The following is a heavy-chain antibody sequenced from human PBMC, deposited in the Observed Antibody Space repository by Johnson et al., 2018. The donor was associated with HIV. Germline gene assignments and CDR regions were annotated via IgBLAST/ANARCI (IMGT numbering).Heavy chain of an antibody. J-gene: IGHJ3*02. Sequence: VQLVESGGGLVQPGGSLRLSCAASGFTVSSNYMSWVRQAPGKGLEWVSVIYSGGSTYYADSVKGRFTISRDNSKNSLYLQMNSLSAEDTAVYYCARVKWGLLGDDAFDIWGQGTMVTVSS. V-gene: IGHV3-66*01. CDR1: GFTVSSNY. CDR2: IYSGGST. D-gene: IGHD1-26*01. CDR3: ARVKWGLLGDDAFDI.